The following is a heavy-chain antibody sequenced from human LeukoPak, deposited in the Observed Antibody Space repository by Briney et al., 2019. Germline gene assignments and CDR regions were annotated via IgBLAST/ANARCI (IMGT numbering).Heavy chain of an antibody. Sequence: PGGSLRLSCVPSGFTFTTYDMNWVRQAPGKGLEWVSGITSGGRTYYADSVKGRFTISRDSSKNTLYLQMTSLRADDTALYYCARSIPPDFWGQGTLVTVSS. V-gene: IGHV3-23*01. CDR2: ITSGGRT. J-gene: IGHJ4*02. CDR3: ARSIPPDF. CDR1: GFTFTTYD. D-gene: IGHD1-26*01.